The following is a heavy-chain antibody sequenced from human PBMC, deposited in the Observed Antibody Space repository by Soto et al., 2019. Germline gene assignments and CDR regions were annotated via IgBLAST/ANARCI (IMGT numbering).Heavy chain of an antibody. Sequence: GGSLRLSCAASGFTFDDYAMHWVRQAPGKGLEWVSGISWNSGSIGYADSVKGRFTISRDNAKNSLYLQMNSLRAEDTALYYCAKDAGSGSYYLPSYYYYGMDVWGQGTTATVSS. CDR1: GFTFDDYA. J-gene: IGHJ6*02. CDR3: AKDAGSGSYYLPSYYYYGMDV. CDR2: ISWNSGSI. V-gene: IGHV3-9*01. D-gene: IGHD3-10*01.